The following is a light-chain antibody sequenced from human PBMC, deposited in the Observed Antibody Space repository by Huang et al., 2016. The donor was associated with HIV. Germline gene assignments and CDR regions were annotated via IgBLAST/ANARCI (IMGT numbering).Light chain of an antibody. V-gene: IGKV1-16*01. CDR3: HQYYSFPYT. CDR1: QGISNY. Sequence: DIEMTQSPSSLSASVGDRVTVTCRASQGISNYLAWYQQKPGKAPKSLIQSASSLQSGVPSRFSGSGSGTDFTLTISGLQPDDSATYYCHQYYSFPYTFGQGTKLEIK. J-gene: IGKJ2*01. CDR2: SAS.